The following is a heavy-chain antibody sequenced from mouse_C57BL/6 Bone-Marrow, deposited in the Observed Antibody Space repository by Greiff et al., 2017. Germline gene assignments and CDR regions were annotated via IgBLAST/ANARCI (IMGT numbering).Heavy chain of an antibody. Sequence: VQLQQSGAELVKPGASVKISCKASGYAFSSYWMNWVKQRPGKGLEWIGQIYPGDGDTNYNGKFKGKGTLTADKSSSTAYMQLSSLTSEDSAVYFCAGDHYGYDWFAYWGQGTLVTDSA. CDR2: IYPGDGDT. J-gene: IGHJ3*01. CDR3: AGDHYGYDWFAY. V-gene: IGHV1-80*01. D-gene: IGHD2-2*01. CDR1: GYAFSSYW.